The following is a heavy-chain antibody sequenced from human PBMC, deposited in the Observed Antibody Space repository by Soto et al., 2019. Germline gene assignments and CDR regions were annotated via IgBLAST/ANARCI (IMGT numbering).Heavy chain of an antibody. CDR3: ARDFYGSGSYYMIPPY. CDR2: IKQDGSEK. J-gene: IGHJ4*02. D-gene: IGHD3-10*01. Sequence: PGGSLRLSCAASGFTFSSYWMSWVRQAPGKGLEWVANIKQDGSEKYYVDSVKGRFTISRDNAKNSLYLQMNSLRAEDTAVYYCARDFYGSGSYYMIPPYWGQGTLVTISS. V-gene: IGHV3-7*01. CDR1: GFTFSSYW.